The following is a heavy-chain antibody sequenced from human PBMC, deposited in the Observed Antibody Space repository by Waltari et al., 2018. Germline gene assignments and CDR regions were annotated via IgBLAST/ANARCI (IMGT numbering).Heavy chain of an antibody. J-gene: IGHJ4*02. CDR2: IHYSGNT. V-gene: IGHV4-39*07. CDR1: GGSISSTTYY. Sequence: QLQLQESGPRLVRPSETLSLTCTVSGGSISSTTYYWAWIRQTPGKGLEWIGYIHYSGNTYYNPSLRSRVTISVDMSKNQFSLNLRSVTAADTAVYYCARRVVTTGGVDYWGQGTLVTVSS. CDR3: ARRVVTTGGVDY. D-gene: IGHD2-21*02.